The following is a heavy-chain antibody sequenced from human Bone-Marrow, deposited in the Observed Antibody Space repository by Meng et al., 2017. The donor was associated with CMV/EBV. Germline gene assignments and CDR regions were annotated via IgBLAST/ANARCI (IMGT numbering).Heavy chain of an antibody. D-gene: IGHD2-2*02. Sequence: ASVKVSCKASGYTFSSYAITWVRQAPGQGLEWMGRISTDSDDRNYAQNFQGRVTMTTDTSTSTAYMEVRSLRSDDTAVYYCARENCAIETRCYRYGMDVWGQGTTVTVSS. CDR1: GYTFSSYA. CDR2: ISTDSDDR. CDR3: ARENCAIETRCYRYGMDV. J-gene: IGHJ6*02. V-gene: IGHV1-18*01.